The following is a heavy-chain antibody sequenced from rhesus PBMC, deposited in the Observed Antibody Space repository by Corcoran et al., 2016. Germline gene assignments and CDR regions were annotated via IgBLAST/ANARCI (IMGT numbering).Heavy chain of an antibody. V-gene: IGHV4-80*01. Sequence: QVQLQESGPGLVKPSETLSLTCAVSGASISSYWWSWIRQPPGKGLEWIGEINGNSGSTYSNPSLKSRVTISKDASKNQFSLKLSSVTAADTAVYYCARDQLAGNYWGQGVLVTVSS. CDR1: GASISSYW. CDR3: ARDQLAGNY. CDR2: INGNSGST. J-gene: IGHJ4*01. D-gene: IGHD4-29*01.